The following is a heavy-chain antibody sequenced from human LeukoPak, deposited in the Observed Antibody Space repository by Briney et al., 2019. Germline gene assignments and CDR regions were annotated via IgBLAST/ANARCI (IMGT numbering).Heavy chain of an antibody. J-gene: IGHJ1*01. D-gene: IGHD6-13*01. CDR1: GFTVSSNY. Sequence: GGSLRLSGAASGFTVSSNYMSWVRQAPGKGLEWVSVIYSGGSTRYADSVKGRFTISRDNSKNTLYLQLNSLRAEDTAVYFCASSSWSSEYFHYWGQGTLVTVSS. CDR2: IYSGGST. CDR3: ASSSWSSEYFHY. V-gene: IGHV3-66*01.